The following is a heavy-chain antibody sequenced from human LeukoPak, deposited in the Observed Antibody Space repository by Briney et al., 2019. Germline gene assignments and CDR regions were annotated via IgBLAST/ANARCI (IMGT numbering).Heavy chain of an antibody. CDR3: ARGSSGWFEDY. CDR1: GFTFSNYA. Sequence: GGSLRLSCAASGFTFSNYAMSWVRQAPGKGLEWVSAISGSGTNTYYADSVKGRFTISRDNAKNSLYLQLNSLRAKDTAVYYCARGSSGWFEDYWGQGTLVTVSS. V-gene: IGHV3-23*01. D-gene: IGHD6-19*01. J-gene: IGHJ4*02. CDR2: ISGSGTNT.